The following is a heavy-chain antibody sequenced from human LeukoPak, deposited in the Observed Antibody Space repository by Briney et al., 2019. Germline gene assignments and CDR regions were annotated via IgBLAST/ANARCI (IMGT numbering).Heavy chain of an antibody. Sequence: PGASVKVSCKASGYTFTGYYMHWVRQAPGQGLEWMGWINPNSGGTNYAQKFQGRVTMTRDTSISTAYMELSRLRSDDTAVYYCARSPVRYCSSTSCPRYYYYMDVWGKGTTVTVSS. CDR2: INPNSGGT. CDR3: ARSPVRYCSSTSCPRYYYYMDV. J-gene: IGHJ6*03. V-gene: IGHV1-2*02. D-gene: IGHD2-2*01. CDR1: GYTFTGYY.